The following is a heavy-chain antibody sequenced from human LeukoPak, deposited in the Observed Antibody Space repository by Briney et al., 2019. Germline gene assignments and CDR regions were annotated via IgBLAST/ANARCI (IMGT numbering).Heavy chain of an antibody. Sequence: PSETLSLTCAVYGGSFSGYFWSWVRQPPGKGLEWIGEINRSGRTNYNPSLKRRVTISVDKSKNKFSLKRRCVVAADRTVYYCARHRISLRTYYYDSGSYSKGHYFDYWGQGTLVAVSS. J-gene: IGHJ4*02. D-gene: IGHD3-10*01. CDR3: ARHRISLRTYYYDSGSYSKGHYFDY. V-gene: IGHV4-34*01. CDR1: GGSFSGYF. CDR2: INRSGRT.